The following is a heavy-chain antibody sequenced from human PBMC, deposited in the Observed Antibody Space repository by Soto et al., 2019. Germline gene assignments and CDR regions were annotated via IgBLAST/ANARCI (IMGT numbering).Heavy chain of an antibody. CDR3: ARGEVVPAAVGSFFDC. J-gene: IGHJ4*02. CDR2: LSGSGDTA. Sequence: EVQLLESGGGLVQPGGSLRLSCAASGFTFNSYAMSWVRQTPGKGLEWVSGLSGSGDTAYYADSVRGRFTISRDNSKNTLCLQMNSLRVECTAGYFCARGEVVPAAVGSFFDCWGQGTLVTVSS. CDR1: GFTFNSYA. D-gene: IGHD2-2*01. V-gene: IGHV3-23*01.